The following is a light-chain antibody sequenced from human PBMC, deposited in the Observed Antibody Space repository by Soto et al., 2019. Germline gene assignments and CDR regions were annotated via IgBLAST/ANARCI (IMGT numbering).Light chain of an antibody. J-gene: IGLJ3*02. V-gene: IGLV1-40*01. CDR1: SANVGAKYG. CDR3: QSYDSTLSARV. CDR2: ENN. Sequence: QSVLTQPPSVSGAPGQRVTMSCTGSSANVGAKYGVHWYQHLPGTAPKLLIYENNNRPSGVPDRFSGSKSGTSASLAITGIQAEDEADSYCQSYDSTLSARVFGGGTKLTVL.